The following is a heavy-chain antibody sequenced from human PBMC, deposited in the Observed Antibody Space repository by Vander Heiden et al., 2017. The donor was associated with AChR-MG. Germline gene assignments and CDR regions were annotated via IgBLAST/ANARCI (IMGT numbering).Heavy chain of an antibody. CDR3: ARELRGFSSRGPYYGMDV. CDR1: GGSISSYY. CDR2: IYYSGST. Sequence: QVQLQESGPGLVKPSETLSLTCTVSGGSISSYYWSWIRQPPGKGLEWIGYIYYSGSTNYNPSLKSRVTISVDTSKNQFSLKLSSVTAADTAVYYCARELRGFSSRGPYYGMDVWGQGTTVTVSS. J-gene: IGHJ6*02. D-gene: IGHD3-10*01. V-gene: IGHV4-59*01.